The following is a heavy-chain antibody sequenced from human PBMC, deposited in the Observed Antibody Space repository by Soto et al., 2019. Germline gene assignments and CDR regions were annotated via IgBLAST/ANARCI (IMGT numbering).Heavy chain of an antibody. CDR3: AVAMVREILIFESSGMHV. CDR2: IIPNFDTP. V-gene: IGHV1-69*01. J-gene: IGHJ6*02. CDR1: GGSFNNYA. D-gene: IGHD3-10*01. Sequence: QVHLVQSGAEVTKPGSSVKVSCKTSGGSFNNYAVSWVRQSPGQGLEWMGGIIPNFDTPNYAQKFQDRVTINADESTSTVYMELRSLRSNDTAVYYCAVAMVREILIFESSGMHVWGQGTTVIVSS.